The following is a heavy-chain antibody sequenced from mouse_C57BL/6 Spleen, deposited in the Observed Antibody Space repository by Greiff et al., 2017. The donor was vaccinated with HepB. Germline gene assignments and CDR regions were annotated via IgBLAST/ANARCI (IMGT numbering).Heavy chain of an antibody. Sequence: EVMLVESGGGLVQPGGSLSLSCAASGFTFTDYYMSWVRQPPGKALEWLGFIRNKANGYTTEYSASVKGRFTISRNTSQSVLYLQMNALRDEDRATYYGARGYGSGYFDVWGTGTTVTVSS. CDR1: GFTFTDYY. CDR2: IRNKANGYTT. J-gene: IGHJ1*03. CDR3: ARGYGSGYFDV. D-gene: IGHD1-1*01. V-gene: IGHV7-3*01.